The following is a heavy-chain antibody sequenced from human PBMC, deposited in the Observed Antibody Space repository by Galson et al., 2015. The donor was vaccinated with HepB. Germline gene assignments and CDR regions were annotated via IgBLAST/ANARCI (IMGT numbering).Heavy chain of an antibody. V-gene: IGHV5-51*03. CDR2: IYPGDSDT. J-gene: IGHJ4*02. Sequence: QSGAEVKKPGESLKISCKGSGYSFTSYWIGWVRQMPGKGLEWMGIIYPGDSDTRYSPSFQGQVTISADKSISSAYLQWSSLKASDTAMYYCARLRYCSGGSCPGGDYWGQGTLVTVSS. D-gene: IGHD2-15*01. CDR1: GYSFTSYW. CDR3: ARLRYCSGGSCPGGDY.